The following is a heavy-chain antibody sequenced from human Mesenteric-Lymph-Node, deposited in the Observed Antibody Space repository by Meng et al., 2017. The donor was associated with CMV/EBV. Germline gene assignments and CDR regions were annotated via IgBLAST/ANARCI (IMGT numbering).Heavy chain of an antibody. CDR3: VRDDRHDSYYGMDV. CDR1: GFTFSNYW. V-gene: IGHV3-7*01. J-gene: IGHJ6*02. CDR2: IRRGGSKK. Sequence: GESLKISCAASGFTFSNYWMSWVRQAPGKGLAWVANIRRGGSKKYSVDSVKGRFTISRDNAKNSLYLQMNSLRAEDTAVYYCVRDDRHDSYYGMDVWGQGTTVTVSS. D-gene: IGHD3-3*01.